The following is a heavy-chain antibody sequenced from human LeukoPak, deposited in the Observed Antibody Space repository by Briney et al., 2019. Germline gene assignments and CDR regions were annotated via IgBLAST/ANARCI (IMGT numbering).Heavy chain of an antibody. J-gene: IGHJ4*02. Sequence: GGSLRLSCAASGFSFSRAWMSWVRQAPGKGVEWVGRIKRKSDGGTTDYAAPVKGRFTISRDDSKNTLFLQVNSLKIEDTAVYYCTTVTLRPVGLWGQGTLVTVSS. CDR3: TTVTLRPVGL. V-gene: IGHV3-15*05. CDR1: GFSFSRAW. CDR2: IKRKSDGGTT. D-gene: IGHD3-10*01.